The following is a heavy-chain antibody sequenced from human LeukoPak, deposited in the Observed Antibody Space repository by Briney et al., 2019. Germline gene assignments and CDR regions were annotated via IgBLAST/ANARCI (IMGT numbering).Heavy chain of an antibody. Sequence: GGSLRLSCAASGFTFSSYWMSWVRQAPGKGLEWVANIKQDGSEKYYVDSVKGRFTISRDNAKNSLYLQMNSLRAEDTAVYYCASGYSYGADYFDYWGQGALVTVSS. V-gene: IGHV3-7*01. CDR1: GFTFSSYW. CDR2: IKQDGSEK. D-gene: IGHD5-18*01. CDR3: ASGYSYGADYFDY. J-gene: IGHJ4*02.